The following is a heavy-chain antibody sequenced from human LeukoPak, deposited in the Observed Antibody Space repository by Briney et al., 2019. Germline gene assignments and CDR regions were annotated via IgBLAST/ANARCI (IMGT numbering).Heavy chain of an antibody. D-gene: IGHD2-2*02. V-gene: IGHV4-31*03. CDR1: GGSISIGGYY. CDR2: IYYSGST. CDR3: ARDTHYCSSTSCYTRGSLDV. Sequence: SQTLSLTCTVSGGSISIGGYYWSWIRQHPGKGLEWIGYIYYSGSTYYNPSLKSRVTISVDTSKNQFSLKLSSVTAADTAVYYCARDTHYCSSTSCYTRGSLDVWGQGTTVTVSS. J-gene: IGHJ6*02.